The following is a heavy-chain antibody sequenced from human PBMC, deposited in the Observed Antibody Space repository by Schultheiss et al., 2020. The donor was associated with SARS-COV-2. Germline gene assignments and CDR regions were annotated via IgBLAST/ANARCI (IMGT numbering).Heavy chain of an antibody. CDR3: ARDYAYYDSSGDFDY. J-gene: IGHJ4*02. Sequence: ESLKISCTVSGGSISSSSYYWGWIRQPPGKGLEWIGSIYYSGSTYYNPSLKSRVTISVDTSKNQFSLKLSSVTAADTAVYYCARDYAYYDSSGDFDYWGQGTLVTVSS. V-gene: IGHV4-39*07. CDR2: IYYSGST. D-gene: IGHD3-22*01. CDR1: GGSISSSSYY.